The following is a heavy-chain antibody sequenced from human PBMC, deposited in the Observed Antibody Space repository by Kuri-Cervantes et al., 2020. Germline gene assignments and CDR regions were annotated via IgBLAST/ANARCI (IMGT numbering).Heavy chain of an antibody. J-gene: IGHJ4*02. CDR1: GFTFSGSA. CDR3: TRFHSDLGCSSTGCYYDY. D-gene: IGHD2-2*01. CDR2: IRSKANNYAT. V-gene: IGHV3-73*01. Sequence: GGSLRLSCAASGFTFSGSAMHWVRQASGKGLEWVGRIRSKANNYATAYAASVRGRFTISRDGSKNTAYLQMNSLKTEDTAVYYCTRFHSDLGCSSTGCYYDYWGQGTLVTVSS.